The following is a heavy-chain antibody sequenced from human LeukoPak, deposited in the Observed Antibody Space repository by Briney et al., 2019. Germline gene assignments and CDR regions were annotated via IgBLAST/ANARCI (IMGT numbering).Heavy chain of an antibody. CDR1: GYTFTSYG. CDR3: ARVPQTLGWELPSNWFDP. Sequence: GASVKVSCKASGYTFTSYGISWVRQAPGQGLEWMGWISAYNGNTNYAQKLQGRVTMTTDTSTSTAYMELRSLRSDDTAVYYCARVPQTLGWELPSNWFDPWGQGTLVTVSS. V-gene: IGHV1-18*01. D-gene: IGHD1-26*01. CDR2: ISAYNGNT. J-gene: IGHJ5*02.